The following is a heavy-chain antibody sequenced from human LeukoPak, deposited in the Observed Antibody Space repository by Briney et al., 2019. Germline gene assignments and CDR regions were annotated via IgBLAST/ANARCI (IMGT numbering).Heavy chain of an antibody. V-gene: IGHV4-34*01. CDR3: ARGQGTVTTN. Sequence: SETLSLTCAVSGGSFSGYYWTWIRQPPGKGLERIGEINHSGSANYNPSLMSRVTISLDTSKNHFSLNLSSVTAADTAVYYCARGQGTVTTNWGQGTLVTVSS. D-gene: IGHD4-11*01. CDR2: INHSGSA. CDR1: GGSFSGYY. J-gene: IGHJ4*02.